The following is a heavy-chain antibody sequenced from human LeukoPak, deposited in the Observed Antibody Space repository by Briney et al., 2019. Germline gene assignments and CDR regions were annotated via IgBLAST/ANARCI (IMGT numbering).Heavy chain of an antibody. J-gene: IGHJ5*02. CDR3: AKGRNRDYYDSSGPPNWFDP. CDR2: IYYSGST. D-gene: IGHD3-22*01. V-gene: IGHV4-59*08. CDR1: GGSISSYY. Sequence: SETLSLTCTVSGGSISSYYWSWIRQPPGKGLEWIGYIYYSGSTNYNPSLKSRVTISVDTSKNQFSLKLSSVTAADTAVYYCAKGRNRDYYDSSGPPNWFDPWGQGTLVTVSS.